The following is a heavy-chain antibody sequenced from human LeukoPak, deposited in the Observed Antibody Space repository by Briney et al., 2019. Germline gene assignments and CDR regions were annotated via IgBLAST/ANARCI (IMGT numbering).Heavy chain of an antibody. Sequence: ASVKVSCKPSGYTFTGYYMHWVRQAPGQGLEWMGWINPNSADTNYSRKFQGRVTMTRDTSISTAYMELSRLTSDDTGVYYCARISSSSWYTPYFNYWGQGTLVIVSS. J-gene: IGHJ4*02. D-gene: IGHD6-13*01. CDR2: INPNSADT. CDR1: GYTFTGYY. CDR3: ARISSSSWYTPYFNY. V-gene: IGHV1-2*02.